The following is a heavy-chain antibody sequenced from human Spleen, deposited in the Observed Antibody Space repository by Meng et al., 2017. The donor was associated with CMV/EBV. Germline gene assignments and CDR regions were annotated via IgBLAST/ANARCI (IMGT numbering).Heavy chain of an antibody. V-gene: IGHV1-8*02. CDR3: AKADRRDIVVVPADTDAFDI. CDR1: GYSFTGYS. Sequence: ASVKVSCKASGYSFTGYSLYWVRQATGQGLEWMGWMNPNSGNTGYAQKFQGRVTMTRNTSISTAYMELSSLRSEDTAVYYCAKADRRDIVVVPADTDAFDIWGQGTMVTVSS. CDR2: MNPNSGNT. D-gene: IGHD2-2*01. J-gene: IGHJ3*02.